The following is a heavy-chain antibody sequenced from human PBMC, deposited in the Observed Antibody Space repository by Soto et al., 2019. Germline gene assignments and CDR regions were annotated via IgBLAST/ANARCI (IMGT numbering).Heavy chain of an antibody. CDR2: IYSDGTI. V-gene: IGHV3-53*01. J-gene: IGHJ4*02. CDR1: GFIVSSDY. D-gene: IGHD2-15*01. CDR3: ARGGARSGFNY. Sequence: EVQLVESGGGLIQPGGSLRLSCAASGFIVSSDYMNWVRQAPGKGLEWVSIIYSDGTIDYADSGKGRFTISRDNSKNTVYLQMNSLRVEDTPVYYCARGGARSGFNYWGQGTLVTVSS.